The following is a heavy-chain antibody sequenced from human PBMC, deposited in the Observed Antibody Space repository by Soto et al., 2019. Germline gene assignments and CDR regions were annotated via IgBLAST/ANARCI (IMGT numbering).Heavy chain of an antibody. CDR2: INPYSGGA. CDR3: ARLMHYSHSGGSSHSGFDM. D-gene: IGHD2-21*01. J-gene: IGHJ3*02. Sequence: QVQLVQSGAEVKKPGASVKVSCEASGYTFTDYFIHWVRQAPGQGLEWIGWINPYSGGADLSQKGQGRVTMTRDTSISTAYMEVSSLRSDDTAVFYCARLMHYSHSGGSSHSGFDMWGQGTLGTVSS. CDR1: GYTFTDYF. V-gene: IGHV1-2*02.